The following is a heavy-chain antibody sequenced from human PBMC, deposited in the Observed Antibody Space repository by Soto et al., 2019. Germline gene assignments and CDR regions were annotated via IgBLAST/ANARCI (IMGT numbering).Heavy chain of an antibody. CDR2: INPNSGGT. Sequence: ASVKVSCKASGYTFTGYYMHWVRQAPGQGLEWMGWINPNSGGTNYAQKFQGWVTMTRDTSISTAYMELSRLRSDDTAVYYCARGSRGSSHYYYYGMDVWGQGTTVTVSS. V-gene: IGHV1-2*04. D-gene: IGHD6-6*01. CDR1: GYTFTGYY. CDR3: ARGSRGSSHYYYYGMDV. J-gene: IGHJ6*02.